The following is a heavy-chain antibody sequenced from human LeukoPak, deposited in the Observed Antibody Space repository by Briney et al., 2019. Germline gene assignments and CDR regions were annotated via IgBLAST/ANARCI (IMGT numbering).Heavy chain of an antibody. CDR3: AKNRYGDYASDY. D-gene: IGHD4-17*01. CDR1: GFTFSSYA. Sequence: GGFLRLSCAASGFTFSSYAMHWVRQAPGKGLEWVAVISYDGSNKYYADSVKGRFTISRDNSKNTLYLQMNSLRAEDTAVYYCAKNRYGDYASDYWGQGTLVTVSS. J-gene: IGHJ4*02. CDR2: ISYDGSNK. V-gene: IGHV3-30*04.